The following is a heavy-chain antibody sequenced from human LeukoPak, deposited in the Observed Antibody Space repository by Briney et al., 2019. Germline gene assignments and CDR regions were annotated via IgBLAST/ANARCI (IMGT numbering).Heavy chain of an antibody. Sequence: GGSLRLSCAASGFTVSSNYMSWVRQAPGKGLEWVSVIYSGGTTYYTDSVKGRFTISRDNSKNTLYLQMNSLRAEDTAVYYCARDVGGYQRGYFDYWGQGTLVTVSS. J-gene: IGHJ4*02. CDR1: GFTVSSNY. CDR2: IYSGGTT. V-gene: IGHV3-53*01. D-gene: IGHD3-22*01. CDR3: ARDVGGYQRGYFDY.